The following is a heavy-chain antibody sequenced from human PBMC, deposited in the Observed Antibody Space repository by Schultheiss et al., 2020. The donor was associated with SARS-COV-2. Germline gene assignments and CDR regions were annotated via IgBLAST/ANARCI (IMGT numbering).Heavy chain of an antibody. D-gene: IGHD6-19*01. CDR2: IIPLFGTT. J-gene: IGHJ4*02. Sequence: SVKVSCKASGGTFSSYAISWVRQAPGQGLEWMGGIIPLFGTTYYAQKFQGRVTITRDTSASTAYMELSSLRSEDTAVYYCARAGWGSGWYYFDYWGQGTLVTVSS. CDR1: GGTFSSYA. CDR3: ARAGWGSGWYYFDY. V-gene: IGHV1-69*05.